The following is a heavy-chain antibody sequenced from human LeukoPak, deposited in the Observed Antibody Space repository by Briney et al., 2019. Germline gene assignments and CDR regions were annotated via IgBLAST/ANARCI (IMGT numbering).Heavy chain of an antibody. CDR2: ISVYNGNT. CDR3: ARDLAGRYSSGYDY. CDR1: GYTFTSYC. J-gene: IGHJ4*02. Sequence: GASVKVSCKASGYTFTSYCISWVRQPPGQGLEWMGWISVYNGNTNYAQKVQGRVTMTTDTTTSTAYMELRSLRSDDTAVYYCARDLAGRYSSGYDYWGQGTLVTVSS. D-gene: IGHD3-22*01. V-gene: IGHV1-18*01.